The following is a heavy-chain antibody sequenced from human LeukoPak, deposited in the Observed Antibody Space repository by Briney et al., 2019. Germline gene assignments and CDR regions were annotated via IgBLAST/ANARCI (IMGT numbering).Heavy chain of an antibody. CDR2: IYSGGDT. V-gene: IGHV3-53*01. D-gene: IGHD2-21*01. J-gene: IGHJ4*02. CDR3: ARDSNSFPNYFDY. CDR1: GFTVSDNY. Sequence: GGSLKLSRAASGFTVSDNYMSWVRQAPGGGLEWVSLIYSGGDTFYADSVKGRFTISRDNSKNTLYLQMSSLRAEDTAVYYCARDSNSFPNYFDYWGQGTLVTVSS.